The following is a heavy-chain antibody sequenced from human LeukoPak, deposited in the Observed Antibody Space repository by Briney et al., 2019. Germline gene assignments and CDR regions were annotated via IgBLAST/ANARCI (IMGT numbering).Heavy chain of an antibody. CDR1: GGSISSYY. Sequence: SETLSLTCTVSGGSISSYYWSWIRQPPGKRLEWIGYIDYSGSTNYNPSLKSRFTISVDTSKNQFSLKLSSVTAADTAVYYCARRWFGELPDYWGQGTLVTVSS. V-gene: IGHV4-59*01. J-gene: IGHJ4*02. CDR3: ARRWFGELPDY. CDR2: IDYSGST. D-gene: IGHD3-10*01.